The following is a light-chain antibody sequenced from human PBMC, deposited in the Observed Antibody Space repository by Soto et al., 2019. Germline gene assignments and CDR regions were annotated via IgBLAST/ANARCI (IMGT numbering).Light chain of an antibody. Sequence: DIQMTQSPSTLSASIGDRVTITCRASQTITNWLAWYQQKPWKAPTLLIYHASNLETGVPSRFSGSAFGTKFTLTISSMQPDDFATYYLQHYNSYRSTFGRGTKVELK. CDR3: QHYNSYRST. CDR1: QTITNW. CDR2: HAS. J-gene: IGKJ1*01. V-gene: IGKV1-5*01.